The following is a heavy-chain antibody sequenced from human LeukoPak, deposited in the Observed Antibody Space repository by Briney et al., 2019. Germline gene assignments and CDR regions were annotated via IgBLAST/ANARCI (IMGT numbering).Heavy chain of an antibody. CDR3: ARDHDYSGKLDY. CDR2: ISYDGSNK. V-gene: IGHV3-30-3*01. D-gene: IGHD4-23*01. Sequence: PGRSLRLSCAASGFTFSSYAMHWVRQAPGKGLEWVAVISYDGSNKYYADSVKGRFTISRDNSKNTLYLQMNSLRAEDTAVYYCARDHDYSGKLDYWGQGTLVTVSS. J-gene: IGHJ4*02. CDR1: GFTFSSYA.